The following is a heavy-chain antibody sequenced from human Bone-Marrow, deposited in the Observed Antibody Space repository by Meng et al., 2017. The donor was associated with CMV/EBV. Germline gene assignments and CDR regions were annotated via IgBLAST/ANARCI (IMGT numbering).Heavy chain of an antibody. Sequence: GGSLRLSCTASGFTFGDYAMSWVRQAPGKGLEWVGFIRSKAYGGTTEYAASVKGRFTISRDDSKSIAYLQMNSLKTEDTAVYYCTRDPEPNYDFWSGSYYYYGMDVWGQGTTVTGSS. CDR2: IRSKAYGGTT. J-gene: IGHJ6*01. V-gene: IGHV3-49*04. CDR3: TRDPEPNYDFWSGSYYYYGMDV. CDR1: GFTFGDYA. D-gene: IGHD3-3*01.